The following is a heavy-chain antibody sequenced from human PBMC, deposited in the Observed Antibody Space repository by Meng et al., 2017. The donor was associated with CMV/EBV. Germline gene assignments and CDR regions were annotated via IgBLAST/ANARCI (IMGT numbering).Heavy chain of an antibody. Sequence: ASGGTFSSSTISWVRQAPGQGLEWMGRIIPILGIANYAQKFQGRVTITADKSTSTAYMELSSLRSEDTAVYYCASRCSSTSCYHLDYWGQGTLVTVSS. CDR2: IIPILGIA. J-gene: IGHJ4*02. CDR1: GGTFSSST. V-gene: IGHV1-69*02. CDR3: ASRCSSTSCYHLDY. D-gene: IGHD2-2*01.